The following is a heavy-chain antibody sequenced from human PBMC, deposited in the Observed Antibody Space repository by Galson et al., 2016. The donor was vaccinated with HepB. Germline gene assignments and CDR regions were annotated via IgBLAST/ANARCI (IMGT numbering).Heavy chain of an antibody. J-gene: IGHJ6*02. CDR2: IDWDDDK. Sequence: PALVKPTQTLTLTCTFSGFSLSRSGMRVSWIRQPPGKALEWLARIDWDDDKYYRTSLETRLTISKDNSKNQVVLNMTNMDPADTGTYYCARMGVTMLRDIKDVRGPGTTVTVSS. CDR1: GFSLSRSGMR. CDR3: ARMGVTMLRDIKDV. V-gene: IGHV2-70*04. D-gene: IGHD3-10*01.